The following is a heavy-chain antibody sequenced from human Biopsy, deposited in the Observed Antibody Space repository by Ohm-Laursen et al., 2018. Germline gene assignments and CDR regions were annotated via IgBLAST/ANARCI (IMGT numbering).Heavy chain of an antibody. Sequence: GAPVKVSCKVSGYTFTSYDITWVRQASGQGPEWIGWLNPVSGNSNFGQKFRGRVTVTSDTSISTAYMELSGLTSDDTATYNCGRAVRNQLLTDPWGQGTLVTVTS. V-gene: IGHV1-8*01. CDR1: GYTFTSYD. J-gene: IGHJ5*02. CDR3: GRAVRNQLLTDP. CDR2: LNPVSGNS. D-gene: IGHD1-7*01.